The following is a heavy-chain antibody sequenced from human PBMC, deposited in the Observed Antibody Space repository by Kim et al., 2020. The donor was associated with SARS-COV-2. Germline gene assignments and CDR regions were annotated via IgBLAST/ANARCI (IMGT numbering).Heavy chain of an antibody. D-gene: IGHD5-18*01. Sequence: SETLSLTCTVSGGSISSGDYYWSWIRQPPGKGLEWIGYIYYSGSTYYNPSLKSRVTISVDTSKNQFSLKLSSVTAADTAVYYCARALPVAVTDYWGQGTLVTVSS. CDR1: GGSISSGDYY. CDR3: ARALPVAVTDY. CDR2: IYYSGST. V-gene: IGHV4-30-4*01. J-gene: IGHJ4*02.